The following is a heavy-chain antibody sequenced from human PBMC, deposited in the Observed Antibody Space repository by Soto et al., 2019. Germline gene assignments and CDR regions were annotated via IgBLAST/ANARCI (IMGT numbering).Heavy chain of an antibody. J-gene: IGHJ5*02. V-gene: IGHV1-69*12. Sequence: QVQLVQSGAEVKKPGSSVKVSCKASGGTFSSYAITWVRQAPGQGLEWMGGIIPIFGTANYAQKFHGRVTITADESPIRANMDRSSLHSEDTHVYYCARDRGPSSGYYPYWFDPWGQGTLVTVSS. D-gene: IGHD3-22*01. CDR2: IIPIFGTA. CDR3: ARDRGPSSGYYPYWFDP. CDR1: GGTFSSYA.